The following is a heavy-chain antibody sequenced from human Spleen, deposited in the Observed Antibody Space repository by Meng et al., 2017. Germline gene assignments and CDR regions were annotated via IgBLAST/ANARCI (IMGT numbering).Heavy chain of an antibody. CDR2: INHSGST. V-gene: IGHV4-34*01. D-gene: IGHD3-3*01. J-gene: IGHJ4*02. CDR1: GFTFSSFE. Sequence: ESLKISCAAAGFTFSSFEMNWVRQAPGKGPEWIGEINHSGSTNYNPSLKSRVTISVDTSKNQFSLKMSSVTAADTAVYYCARGPHFWSGYYAYWGQGTLVTVSS. CDR3: ARGPHFWSGYYAY.